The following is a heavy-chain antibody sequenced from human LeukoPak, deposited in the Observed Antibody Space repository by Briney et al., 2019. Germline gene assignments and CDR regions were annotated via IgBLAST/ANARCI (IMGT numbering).Heavy chain of an antibody. CDR1: GGSFSGYY. CDR3: ARGRRFVVDY. Sequence: AEPLSLTCAVYGGSFSGYYWSWIRQPPGKGLEWIGEINHSGSTNYNPSLKSRVAISVDTSKKQCALKLSSVTAADTAVYYCARGRRFVVDYWGQGTLVTVSS. D-gene: IGHD3-3*01. V-gene: IGHV4-34*01. CDR2: INHSGST. J-gene: IGHJ4*02.